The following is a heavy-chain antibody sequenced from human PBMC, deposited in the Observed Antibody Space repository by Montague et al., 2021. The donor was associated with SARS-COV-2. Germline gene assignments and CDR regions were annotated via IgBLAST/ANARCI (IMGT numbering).Heavy chain of an antibody. V-gene: IGHV2-70*11. CDR3: ARSSYGSGMGFDY. CDR2: IDWDDDT. D-gene: IGHD3-10*01. CDR1: GFSLHTSGMC. J-gene: IGHJ4*02. Sequence: PALVKPTQTLTLTCTFSGFSLHTSGMCVSWIRQPPGKALEGLARIDWDDDTYYSTSLKTRLTISKDPSKNQVVLTMTNMDPVDTATYYCARSSYGSGMGFDYWGQGTLVTVSS.